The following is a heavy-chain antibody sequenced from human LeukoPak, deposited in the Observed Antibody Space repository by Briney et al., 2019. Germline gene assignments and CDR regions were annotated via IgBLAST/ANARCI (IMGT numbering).Heavy chain of an antibody. CDR3: AREARGYSYGYLFDY. CDR1: GFSFSSFW. CDR2: IKQDESQK. V-gene: IGHV3-7*03. J-gene: IGHJ4*02. Sequence: GGSLRLSCAASGFSFSSFWMIWVRQAPGKGLEWVASIKQDESQKFYVDSVKGRFTISRDNAKNSLYLQMNSLRAEDTAVYYCAREARGYSYGYLFDYWGQGTLVTVSS. D-gene: IGHD5-18*01.